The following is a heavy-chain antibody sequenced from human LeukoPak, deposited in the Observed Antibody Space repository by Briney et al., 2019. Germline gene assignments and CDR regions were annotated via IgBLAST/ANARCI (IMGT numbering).Heavy chain of an antibody. V-gene: IGHV3-21*01. CDR1: GFTFSSYS. CDR3: AREGIAVAGTDYYGMDV. CDR2: ISSSSSYI. D-gene: IGHD6-19*01. J-gene: IGHJ6*04. Sequence: GGSLRLSCAASGFTFSSYSMNWVRQAPGKGLEWVSSISSSSSYIYYADSVKGRFTISRDNAKNSLHLQMNSLRAEDTAVYYCAREGIAVAGTDYYGMDVWGKGTTVTVSS.